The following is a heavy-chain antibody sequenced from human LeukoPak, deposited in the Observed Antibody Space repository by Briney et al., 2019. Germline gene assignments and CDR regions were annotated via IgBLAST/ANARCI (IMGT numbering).Heavy chain of an antibody. CDR3: ARLDYEALGSYYGMDV. CDR1: GYSFTSYW. Sequence: GESLKISCKGSGYSFTSYWIGWVRQMPGKGLEWMGIIYPGDSDTRYSPSFQGQVTISADKSISTAYLQWSSLKASDTAMYYCARLDYEALGSYYGMDVWGQGTTVTVSS. D-gene: IGHD3-22*01. J-gene: IGHJ6*02. CDR2: IYPGDSDT. V-gene: IGHV5-51*01.